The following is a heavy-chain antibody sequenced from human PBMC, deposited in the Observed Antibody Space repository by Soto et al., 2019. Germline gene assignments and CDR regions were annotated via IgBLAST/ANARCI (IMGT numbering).Heavy chain of an antibody. D-gene: IGHD3-10*01. CDR2: IWYDGSNK. J-gene: IGHJ6*02. Sequence: QVQLVESGGGVVQPGRSLRLSCAASGFTFSSYGMHWVRQAPGKGLEWVAVIWYDGSNKYYADSVKGRFTISRDNSKNTLYLQMNSLSAEDTAVYYCARGTGSYPYYSYYYGMDVWGQGTTVTVSS. V-gene: IGHV3-33*01. CDR3: ARGTGSYPYYSYYYGMDV. CDR1: GFTFSSYG.